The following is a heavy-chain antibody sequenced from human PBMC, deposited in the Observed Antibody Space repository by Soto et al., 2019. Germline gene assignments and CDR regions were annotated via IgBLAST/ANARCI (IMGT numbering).Heavy chain of an antibody. Sequence: GGSLRLSREASGFIFTNFWMHWVRQVPGKGLVWVSRIDTSGSSTSYADSVKGRFTISRDNAKNTVSLQMNSLRAEDTGVYYCAKDSWYFDLWSQGSLVTVSS. D-gene: IGHD6-13*01. CDR3: AKDSWYFDL. CDR1: GFIFTNFW. V-gene: IGHV3-74*01. J-gene: IGHJ4*02. CDR2: IDTSGSST.